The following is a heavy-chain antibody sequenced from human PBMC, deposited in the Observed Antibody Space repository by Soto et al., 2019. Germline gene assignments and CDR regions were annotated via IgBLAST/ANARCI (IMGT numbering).Heavy chain of an antibody. V-gene: IGHV4-39*01. CDR2: IYYSGNT. J-gene: IGHJ4*02. D-gene: IGHD6-13*01. Sequence: PSGTLSLTCTVSGCSIGSSSYYWGWIRQSPGKGLEWIFNIYYSGNTFYNPSLKSRVTISVDTSKNQFYLHLSSVTAADTAIFYCASIAAPGTTHFDFWGQGTLVTVSS. CDR1: GCSIGSSSYY. CDR3: ASIAAPGTTHFDF.